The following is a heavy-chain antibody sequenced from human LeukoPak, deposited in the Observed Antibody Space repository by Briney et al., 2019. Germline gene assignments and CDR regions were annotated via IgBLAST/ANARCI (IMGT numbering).Heavy chain of an antibody. CDR1: GFTFSSYS. Sequence: PGGSLRLSCAASGFTFSSYSMNWVRQAPGKGLEWVSSISSSSTYIYYADSVKGRFTISRDNAKNSLYLQMNSLRAEDTAVYYCARGDSGSYYCDYWGQGTLVTVSS. V-gene: IGHV3-21*01. J-gene: IGHJ4*02. CDR3: ARGDSGSYYCDY. D-gene: IGHD1-26*01. CDR2: ISSSSTYI.